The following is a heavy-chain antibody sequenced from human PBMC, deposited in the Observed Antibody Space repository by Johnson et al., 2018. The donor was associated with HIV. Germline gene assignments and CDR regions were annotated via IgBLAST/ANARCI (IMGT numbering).Heavy chain of an antibody. V-gene: IGHV3-66*01. Sequence: VQLVESGGGVVRPGGSLRLSCAASGFTVSSNYMNWVRQAPGKGLEWVSVIYSGGSTYYTDSVKGRFTISRDNSKNTVYLQMNSLRAEDTALYYCARVVGYKYGSAGDNDAFDIWGQGIRVTVSS. J-gene: IGHJ3*02. CDR3: ARVVGYKYGSAGDNDAFDI. CDR2: IYSGGST. D-gene: IGHD5-18*01. CDR1: GFTVSSNY.